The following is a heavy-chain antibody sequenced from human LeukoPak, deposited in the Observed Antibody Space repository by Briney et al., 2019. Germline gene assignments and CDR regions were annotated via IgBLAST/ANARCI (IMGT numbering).Heavy chain of an antibody. J-gene: IGHJ4*02. CDR1: GGSISSYY. D-gene: IGHD6-6*01. Sequence: SETLSLTCTVPGGSISSYYWSWIRQPPGKGLEWIGYIYYSGSTNYNPSLKSRVTISVDTSKNQFSLKLSSVTAADTAVYYCARSRYSSSPIPFDYWGQGTLVTVSS. CDR3: ARSRYSSSPIPFDY. V-gene: IGHV4-59*01. CDR2: IYYSGST.